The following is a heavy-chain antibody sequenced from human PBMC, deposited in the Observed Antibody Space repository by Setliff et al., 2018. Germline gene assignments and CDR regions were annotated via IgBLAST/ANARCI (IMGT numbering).Heavy chain of an antibody. J-gene: IGHJ6*03. Sequence: PSETLSLTCTVSGGSISSYYWSWIRQPAGKGLEWIGRIFTSVSTNDNPSLKGRVSISLDTSKNQFSLKLISVTAADTAVYYRARANKKLDYYYYYYMDVWGKGTTVTVSS. CDR1: GGSISSYY. D-gene: IGHD1-1*01. CDR2: IFTSVST. V-gene: IGHV4-4*07. CDR3: ARANKKLDYYYYYYMDV.